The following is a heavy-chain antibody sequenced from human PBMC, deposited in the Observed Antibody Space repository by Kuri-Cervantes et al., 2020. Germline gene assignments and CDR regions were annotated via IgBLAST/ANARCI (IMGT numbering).Heavy chain of an antibody. CDR2: ISYDGSNK. V-gene: IGHV3-30*07. D-gene: IGHD5-12*01. J-gene: IGHJ4*02. CDR3: ARESGPPRRGYSGYESGPLFDY. CDR1: GFTFSSYA. Sequence: GESLKISCAASGFTFSSYAMHWVRQAPGKGLEWVAVISYDGSNKYYADSVKGRFTISRDNSKNTLYLQMNSLRAEDTAVYYCARESGPPRRGYSGYESGPLFDYWGQGTLVTVSS.